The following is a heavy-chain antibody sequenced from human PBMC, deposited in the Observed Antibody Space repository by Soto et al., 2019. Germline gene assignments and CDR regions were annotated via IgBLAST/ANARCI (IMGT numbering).Heavy chain of an antibody. CDR2: IYPGDSGT. Sequence: GESLKISCKGSGYSFTSYWIGWVRQMPGKGLEWMGIIYPGDSGTRYSPSFQGQVTISADKSISTAYLQWSSLKASDTAMYYCARAILGEYQLLYNYYYGMDVWGQGTTVTVSS. D-gene: IGHD2-2*02. V-gene: IGHV5-51*01. CDR3: ARAILGEYQLLYNYYYGMDV. CDR1: GYSFTSYW. J-gene: IGHJ6*02.